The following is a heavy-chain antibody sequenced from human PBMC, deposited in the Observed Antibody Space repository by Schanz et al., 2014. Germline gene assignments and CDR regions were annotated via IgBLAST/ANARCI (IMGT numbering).Heavy chain of an antibody. CDR3: ARDGEAAAGCDY. D-gene: IGHD6-13*01. CDR2: INPSGGST. V-gene: IGHV1-46*03. Sequence: QVHLEQSGPEVKKPGASVKVSCKASGYTFTSYYMHWVRQAPGQGLEWMGIINPSGGSTSYAQKFQGRVTMTRDTSTSTVYMELSSLRAEDTAVYYCARDGEAAAGCDYWGQGTLXTVSS. J-gene: IGHJ4*02. CDR1: GYTFTSYY.